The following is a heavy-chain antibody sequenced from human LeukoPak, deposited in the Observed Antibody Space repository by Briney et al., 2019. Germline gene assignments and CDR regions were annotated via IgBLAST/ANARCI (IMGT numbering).Heavy chain of an antibody. CDR3: ARDGYSGSDAL. D-gene: IGHD5-12*01. J-gene: IGHJ4*02. Sequence: SETLSLTCTVSGGFISTYYWSWIRQPPGKGLDCIGYIYHSGSTNYNPSLKSRVTISVDTSQNQFYLKLSSVTAADTAVYYCARDGYSGSDALWGQGTLVTVSS. CDR2: IYHSGST. V-gene: IGHV4-59*01. CDR1: GGFISTYY.